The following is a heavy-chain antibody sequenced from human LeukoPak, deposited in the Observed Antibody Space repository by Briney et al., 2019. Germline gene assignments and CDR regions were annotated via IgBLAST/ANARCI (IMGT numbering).Heavy chain of an antibody. CDR1: DYSISSGFF. Sequence: SETLSLTCTVSDYSISSGFFWGWVRQSPGKGLEWIGNIYRTGSTNYHPSLKSRVTISVDTSKNQFSLKLSSVTAADTAVYYCVRVYYGRYFDNWGQGTLVTVSS. V-gene: IGHV4-38-2*02. CDR3: VRVYYGRYFDN. J-gene: IGHJ4*02. CDR2: IYRTGST. D-gene: IGHD3-3*01.